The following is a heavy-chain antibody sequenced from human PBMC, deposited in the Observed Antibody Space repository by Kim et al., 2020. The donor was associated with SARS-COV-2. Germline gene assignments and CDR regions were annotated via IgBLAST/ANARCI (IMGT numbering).Heavy chain of an antibody. CDR2: IDPSDSYT. D-gene: IGHD6-6*01. J-gene: IGHJ4*02. CDR3: ARAKGVYSSSPYFDY. V-gene: IGHV5-10-1*01. CDR1: GYSFTSYW. Sequence: GESLKISCKGSGYSFTSYWISWVRQMPGKGLEWMGRIDPSDSYTGYSPSFQGHVTISADKSISTAYLQWSSLKASDTAMYYCARAKGVYSSSPYFDYWGQGTLVRVSS.